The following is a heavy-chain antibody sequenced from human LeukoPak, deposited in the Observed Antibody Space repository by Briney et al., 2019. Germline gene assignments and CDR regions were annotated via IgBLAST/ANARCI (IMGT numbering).Heavy chain of an antibody. CDR3: AKASADWYFDL. V-gene: IGHV3-9*03. CDR1: GFNFNDYA. D-gene: IGHD2-2*01. J-gene: IGHJ2*01. Sequence: PGRSLRLSCAASGFNFNDYAMHWVRQAPGKGLEWVSGISWSSGTVAYADSVKGRFTISRDNSKKSLYLQMNSLRAEDMALYYCAKASADWYFDLWGRGTLVTVSS. CDR2: ISWSSGTV.